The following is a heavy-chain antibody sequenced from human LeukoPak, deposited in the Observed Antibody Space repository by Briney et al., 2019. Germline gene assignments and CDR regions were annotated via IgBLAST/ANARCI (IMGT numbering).Heavy chain of an antibody. Sequence: PGGSLRLSCAASGFTFSSYWMSWVRQAPGKGLEWVANIKQDGSDKDYVDSVKGRFTISRDNAKNSVYLQMTSLSVEDTAIYYCAREGTGGFDIWGQGTMVSVSP. CDR1: GFTFSSYW. J-gene: IGHJ3*02. CDR3: AREGTGGFDI. CDR2: IKQDGSDK. D-gene: IGHD3-10*01. V-gene: IGHV3-7*01.